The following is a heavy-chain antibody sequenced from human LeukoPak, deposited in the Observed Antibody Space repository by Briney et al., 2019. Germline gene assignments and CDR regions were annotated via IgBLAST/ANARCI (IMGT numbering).Heavy chain of an antibody. V-gene: IGHV3-73*01. D-gene: IGHD3-22*01. Sequence: GGSLKLSCAASGFTFSGSAMHWVRQASGEGLEWVGRIRSKANSYATAYAASVKGRFTISRDNSKNTAYLQMNSLKTEDTAVYYCTRRDYYDSSGYYDYWGQGILVTVSS. CDR2: IRSKANSYAT. J-gene: IGHJ4*02. CDR1: GFTFSGSA. CDR3: TRRDYYDSSGYYDY.